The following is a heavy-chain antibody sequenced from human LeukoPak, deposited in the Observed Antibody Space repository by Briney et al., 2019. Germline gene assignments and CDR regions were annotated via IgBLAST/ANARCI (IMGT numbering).Heavy chain of an antibody. CDR2: VFPIFGIT. CDR3: ARVRFLEWLSREDAFDI. V-gene: IGHV1-69*13. Sequence: ASVKVSCKVSGGTFSSYPISWVRQAPGQGLEWMGGVFPIFGITNYAQRFQGRVSITADESTSTAFMELSSLRSEDTAVYYCARVRFLEWLSREDAFDIWGQGTMVTVSS. J-gene: IGHJ3*02. D-gene: IGHD3-3*01. CDR1: GGTFSSYP.